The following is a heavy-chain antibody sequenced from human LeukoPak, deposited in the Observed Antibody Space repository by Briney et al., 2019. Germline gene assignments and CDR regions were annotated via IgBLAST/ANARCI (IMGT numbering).Heavy chain of an antibody. CDR3: AHRCTWNSGWDRGWFDP. Sequence: KESGTTLVKPTQTLTLTCTLSGFSLSTSEGGVGWIRQPPGKALEWLALIYWDDDKRYNPSLKSRLTITKDTSKNQVVLTMTNMEPVDTATYYCAHRCTWNSGWDRGWFDPWGQGTLVTVSS. D-gene: IGHD1-7*01. CDR1: GFSLSTSEGG. CDR2: IYWDDDK. V-gene: IGHV2-5*02. J-gene: IGHJ5*02.